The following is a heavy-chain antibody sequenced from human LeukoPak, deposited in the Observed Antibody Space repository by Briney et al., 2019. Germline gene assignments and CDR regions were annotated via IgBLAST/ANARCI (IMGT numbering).Heavy chain of an antibody. CDR2: IRYDGSNK. J-gene: IGHJ4*02. D-gene: IGHD6-19*01. CDR3: AKGLYSSGWSFDY. Sequence: GGSLRLSCAASGFTFSSYGMHWVRQAPGKGLEWVAFIRYDGSNKYYADSVKGRFTISRDNSKNTPYLQMNSLRAEDTAVYYCAKGLYSSGWSFDYWGQGTLVTVSS. V-gene: IGHV3-30*02. CDR1: GFTFSSYG.